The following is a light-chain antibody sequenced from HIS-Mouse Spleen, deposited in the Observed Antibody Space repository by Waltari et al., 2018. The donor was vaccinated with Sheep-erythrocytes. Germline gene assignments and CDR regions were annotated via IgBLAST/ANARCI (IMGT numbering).Light chain of an antibody. Sequence: QSALTQPASVSGSPGQSITISCTGTSSDVGSYNLVSWNQQHPGKAPKLMIYEGSKRRSSVSSRFSASTSGNTASLTISGLQAEDEADYYCCSYAGSSTYVVFGGGTKLTVL. CDR1: SSDVGSYNL. J-gene: IGLJ2*01. V-gene: IGLV2-23*01. CDR3: CSYAGSSTYVV. CDR2: EGS.